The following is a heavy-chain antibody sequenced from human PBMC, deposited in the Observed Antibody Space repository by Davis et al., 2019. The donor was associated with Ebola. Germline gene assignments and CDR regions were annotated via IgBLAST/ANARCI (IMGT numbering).Heavy chain of an antibody. CDR2: ISGSGGST. CDR3: AKVRSGSYYSSYYYGMDV. Sequence: GESLKTPCAASGFTFSSYAMSWVRQAPGKGLEWVSAISGSGGSTYYADSVKGRFTISRDNSKNTLYLQMNSLRAEDTAVYYCAKVRSGSYYSSYYYGMDVWGQGTTVTVSS. J-gene: IGHJ6*02. D-gene: IGHD1-26*01. V-gene: IGHV3-23*01. CDR1: GFTFSSYA.